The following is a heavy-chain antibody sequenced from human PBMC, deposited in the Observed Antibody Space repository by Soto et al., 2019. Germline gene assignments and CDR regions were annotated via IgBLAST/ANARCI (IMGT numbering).Heavy chain of an antibody. CDR3: TTDLRGYYYGSGSYHYGMDV. V-gene: IGHV3-30*03. CDR2: ISYEGSNK. J-gene: IGHJ6*02. D-gene: IGHD3-10*01. CDR1: GFTFSSYA. Sequence: QVQLVESGGGVVQPGRSLRLSCATSGFTFSSYAMHWVRQAPGKGLEWVAVISYEGSNKKYADSVKGRFTMSRDNSNNTLYLQMNSLRAEDTAVYYCTTDLRGYYYGSGSYHYGMDVWGQGTTVTVSS.